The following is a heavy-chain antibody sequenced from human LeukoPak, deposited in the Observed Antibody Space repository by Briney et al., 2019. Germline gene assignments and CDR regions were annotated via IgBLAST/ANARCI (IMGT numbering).Heavy chain of an antibody. D-gene: IGHD3-22*01. V-gene: IGHV3-23*01. CDR2: ISGSGGST. J-gene: IGHJ4*02. CDR3: AKDSPITMIVVVSGVFDY. Sequence: PGGSLRLSCAASGFTFSSYAMSWVRQAPGKGLEWVSAISGSGGSTYYADSVKGRFTISRDNSKNTLYLQMNSLRAEDTAVYYCAKDSPITMIVVVSGVFDYWGQGTLVTVSS. CDR1: GFTFSSYA.